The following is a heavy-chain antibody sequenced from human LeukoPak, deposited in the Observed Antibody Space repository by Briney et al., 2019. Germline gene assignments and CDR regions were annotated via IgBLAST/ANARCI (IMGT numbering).Heavy chain of an antibody. CDR1: GSISSDSS. D-gene: IGHD5-24*01. Sequence: GRSLRPSCAASGSISSDSSMSWLRQAPGRGREWVSSIDSSGSHIYYADLVKGRFTISRDNAKNSLYLKMNSLRAEDTAVYYCARDFRTQLDGYSPPYHLDYWGQGTLVTVSS. CDR3: ARDFRTQLDGYSPPYHLDY. J-gene: IGHJ4*02. CDR2: IDSSGSHI. V-gene: IGHV3-21*01.